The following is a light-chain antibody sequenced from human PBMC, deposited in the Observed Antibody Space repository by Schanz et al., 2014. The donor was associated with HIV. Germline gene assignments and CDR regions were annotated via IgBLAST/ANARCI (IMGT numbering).Light chain of an antibody. Sequence: QSALTQPASLSGSPGQSITISCTGSSSDVGDFNFVSWYQQHPGKAPKLMIYDFSDRPSGISSRFSGSKSGNTASLTISALQAEDEADYYCTSYTTTNTWLFGGGTKLTVL. CDR1: SSDVGDFNF. J-gene: IGLJ3*02. CDR3: TSYTTTNTWL. CDR2: DFS. V-gene: IGLV2-14*03.